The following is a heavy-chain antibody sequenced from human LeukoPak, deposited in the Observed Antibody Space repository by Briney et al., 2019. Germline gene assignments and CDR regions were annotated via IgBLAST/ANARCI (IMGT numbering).Heavy chain of an antibody. Sequence: GWSLRPSCAASGFTFSSYSMTWVRQAPGKGLEWVSSISSSSSYIYYADSVKGRFTISRDNAKNSLYLQMNSLRAEDTAVYYCARDSSGYYTHFDYWGQGTLVTVSS. D-gene: IGHD3-22*01. CDR2: ISSSSSYI. CDR1: GFTFSSYS. J-gene: IGHJ4*02. V-gene: IGHV3-21*01. CDR3: ARDSSGYYTHFDY.